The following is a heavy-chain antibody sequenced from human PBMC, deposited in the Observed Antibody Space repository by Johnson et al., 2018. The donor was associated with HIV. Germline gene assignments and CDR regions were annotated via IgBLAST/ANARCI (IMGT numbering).Heavy chain of an antibody. Sequence: QVQLVESGGGVIRPGKSLRLSCAASGLTFSDFAMHWVRQAPGKGLEWVAVTSYDGSNKYYATSVKGRFTISRDNSKNTLYLQMNSLRVEDTAVYYVRVVGDAFDIWGQGTMVTVSS. D-gene: IGHD2-15*01. J-gene: IGHJ3*02. V-gene: IGHV3-30-3*01. CDR1: GLTFSDFA. CDR3: RVVGDAFDI. CDR2: TSYDGSNK.